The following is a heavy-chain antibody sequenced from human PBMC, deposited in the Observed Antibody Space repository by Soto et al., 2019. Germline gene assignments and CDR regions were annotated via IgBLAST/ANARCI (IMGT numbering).Heavy chain of an antibody. CDR3: ARDLWGYCGTDCYPLDV. Sequence: SETLSLTCTVSGGSSSRYYWSLIRQPPGKGLEWIGYLYNTGSTIYNPSLKSRVTISVDTSKNQFSLKLNSVTAADTAVYYCARDLWGYCGTDCYPLDVWGQGTTVTVSS. D-gene: IGHD2-21*02. V-gene: IGHV4-59*01. CDR1: GGSSSRYY. CDR2: LYNTGST. J-gene: IGHJ6*02.